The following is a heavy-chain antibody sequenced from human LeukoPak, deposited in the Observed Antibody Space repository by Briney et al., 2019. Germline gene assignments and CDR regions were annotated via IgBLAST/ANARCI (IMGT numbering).Heavy chain of an antibody. CDR2: IYYSGST. Sequence: PSETLSLTCTVSGGSISIYYWSWIRQPPGKGLEWIGYIYYSGSTKYNPPLKSRVTISLDTSKNQFSLKLNSVTAADTAVYYCARQHGDYRPPYYYYMDVWGKGTTVTVSS. V-gene: IGHV4-59*08. D-gene: IGHD4-17*01. CDR1: GGSISIYY. J-gene: IGHJ6*03. CDR3: ARQHGDYRPPYYYYMDV.